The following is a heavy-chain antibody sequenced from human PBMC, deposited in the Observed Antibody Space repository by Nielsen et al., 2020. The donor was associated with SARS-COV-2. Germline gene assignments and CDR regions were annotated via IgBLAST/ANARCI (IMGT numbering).Heavy chain of an antibody. CDR2: IGVSGGGT. Sequence: GESLKISCAASGFTFSNFAMNWVRQAPGKGLEWVSTIGVSGGGTYYADSLKGRFTTSRDNDKSSLFLQMDSLRAEDSAVYYCARVATGDLVDYWGQVTLVTFSS. CDR3: ARVATGDLVDY. J-gene: IGHJ4*02. V-gene: IGHV3-23*01. CDR1: GFTFSNFA. D-gene: IGHD3-10*01.